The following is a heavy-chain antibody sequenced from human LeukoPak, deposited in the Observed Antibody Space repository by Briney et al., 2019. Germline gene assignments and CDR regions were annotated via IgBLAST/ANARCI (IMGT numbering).Heavy chain of an antibody. V-gene: IGHV4-59*12. J-gene: IGHJ4*02. CDR1: GGSISSYY. Sequence: PSETLSLTCTVSGGSISSYYWSWIRQPPGKGLEWIGYIYYSGSTNYNPSLKSRVTISVDRSKNQFSLKLSSVTAADTAVYYCARGRGYSRTIFDYWGQGTLVTVSS. CDR2: IYYSGST. D-gene: IGHD1-14*01. CDR3: ARGRGYSRTIFDY.